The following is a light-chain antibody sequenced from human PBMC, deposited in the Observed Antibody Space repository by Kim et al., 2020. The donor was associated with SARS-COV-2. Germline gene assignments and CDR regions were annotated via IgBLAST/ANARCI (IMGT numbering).Light chain of an antibody. V-gene: IGKV1-12*01. CDR3: QQDNNFPYT. Sequence: SACVGDRVTIICRASQGVSRRVAWYQQKPGRAPTLLIYAANNLQSGVPSRFSGSGYGTDFTLTLSSLQPEDFATYYCQQDNNFPYTFGQGTKLEI. CDR2: AAN. CDR1: QGVSRR. J-gene: IGKJ2*01.